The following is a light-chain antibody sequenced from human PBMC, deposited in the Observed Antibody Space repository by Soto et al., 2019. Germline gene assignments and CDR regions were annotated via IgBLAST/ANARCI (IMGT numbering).Light chain of an antibody. V-gene: IGKV3-11*01. Sequence: EIVLTQSPATLSLSPGERATLSCRASQSVSSYLAWYQQKPAQAPRLLIYDASNRATGIPARFSGSGSGTDFTLTISSLEPEDVAVYYCQQRSNWPPVFGPGTKVDIK. CDR3: QQRSNWPPV. CDR1: QSVSSY. J-gene: IGKJ3*01. CDR2: DAS.